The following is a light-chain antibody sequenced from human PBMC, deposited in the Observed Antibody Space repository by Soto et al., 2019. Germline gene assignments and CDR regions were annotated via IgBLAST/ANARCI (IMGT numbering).Light chain of an antibody. J-gene: IGKJ3*01. CDR3: QQYGRSPGLFT. Sequence: EIVLTQSPGTLSLSPGERATLSCRASQSVSSSYLAWYQQKPGQAPRLLIYDASSRATGTPDRFSGSGSGTDFTLTLSRLEPEDFAVYYCQQYGRSPGLFTFGPGTKVDIK. CDR2: DAS. V-gene: IGKV3-20*01. CDR1: QSVSSSY.